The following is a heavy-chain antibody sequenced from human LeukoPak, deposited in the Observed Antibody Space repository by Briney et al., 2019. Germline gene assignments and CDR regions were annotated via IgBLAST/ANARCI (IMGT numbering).Heavy chain of an antibody. Sequence: SETLSLTCTVSGGSIRSYYWSWIRQPPGKGLEWIGYIHYTGSTNYNPSLKSRVTISVDTSKNQFSLQLSSVTATDTAGYFCARHSSSWYPDNWGQGTLGTVSS. CDR2: IHYTGST. J-gene: IGHJ4*02. CDR1: GGSIRSYY. CDR3: ARHSSSWYPDN. D-gene: IGHD6-13*01. V-gene: IGHV4-59*08.